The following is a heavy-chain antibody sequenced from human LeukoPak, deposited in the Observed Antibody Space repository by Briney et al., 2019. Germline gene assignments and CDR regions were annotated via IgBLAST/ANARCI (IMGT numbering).Heavy chain of an antibody. CDR2: MNPNSGNT. Sequence: ASVKVSCKASGYTFSAYYMNWVRQATGQGLEWMGWMNPNSGNTGYAQKFQGRVTMTRNTSISTAYMELSSLRSEDTAVYYCARVSGYSYGQPLLYWGQGTLVTVSS. D-gene: IGHD5-18*01. CDR1: GYTFSAYY. V-gene: IGHV1-8*02. J-gene: IGHJ4*02. CDR3: ARVSGYSYGQPLLY.